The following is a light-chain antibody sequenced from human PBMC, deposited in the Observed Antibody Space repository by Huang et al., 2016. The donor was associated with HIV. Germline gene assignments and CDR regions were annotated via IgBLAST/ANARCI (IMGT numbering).Light chain of an antibody. CDR2: ATS. CDR3: QRYGSSPPYT. CDR1: QSLGSSS. V-gene: IGKV3-20*01. J-gene: IGKJ2*01. Sequence: EVVLTQSPDTLSLSPGERATLSCRASQSLGSSSLAWDQQKPGQAPRLLIYATSTRPTGIPDRFSGSGSGTDFSLTVTRLEPEDFAVYYCQRYGSSPPYTFGQGTKLEI.